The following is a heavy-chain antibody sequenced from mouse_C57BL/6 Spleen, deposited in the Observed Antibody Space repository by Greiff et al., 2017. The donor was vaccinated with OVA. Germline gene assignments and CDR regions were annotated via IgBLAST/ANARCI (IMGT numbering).Heavy chain of an antibody. Sequence: VQGVESGPELVKPGASVKISCKASGYAFSSSWMNWVKQRPGKGLEWIGRIYPGDGDTNYNGKFKGKATLTADKSSSTAYMQLSSLTSEDSAVYFCARKVDYYAMDYWGQGTSVTVSS. V-gene: IGHV1-82*01. CDR3: ARKVDYYAMDY. CDR1: GYAFSSSW. CDR2: IYPGDGDT. D-gene: IGHD1-1*01. J-gene: IGHJ4*01.